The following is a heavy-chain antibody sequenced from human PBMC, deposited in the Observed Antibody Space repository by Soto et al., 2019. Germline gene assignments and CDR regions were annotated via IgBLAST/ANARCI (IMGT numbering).Heavy chain of an antibody. V-gene: IGHV1-69*13. Sequence: ASVKVSCKASGGTFSSYAISWVRQAPGQGLEWMGGIISIFGTANYAQKFQGRVTITADESTSTAYMELSSLRSEDTAVYYCARTGEWEPLLYYYYGMDVWGQGTTVTVSS. J-gene: IGHJ6*02. CDR1: GGTFSSYA. CDR3: ARTGEWEPLLYYYYGMDV. CDR2: IISIFGTA. D-gene: IGHD1-26*01.